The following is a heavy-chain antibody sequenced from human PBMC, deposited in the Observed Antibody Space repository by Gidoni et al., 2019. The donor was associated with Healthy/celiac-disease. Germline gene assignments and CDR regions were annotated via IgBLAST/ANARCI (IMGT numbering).Heavy chain of an antibody. CDR2: INAGNGNT. CDR1: GYTFTSYA. Sequence: QVQLVQSGAEVKKPGASVKVSCKASGYTFTSYAMHWVRQAPGQRLEWMGWINAGNGNTKYSQKFQGRVTITRDTSASTAYMELSSLRSEDTAVYYCAREVGYGYSRYFDLWGRGTLVTVSS. V-gene: IGHV1-3*01. CDR3: AREVGYGYSRYFDL. J-gene: IGHJ2*01. D-gene: IGHD5-18*01.